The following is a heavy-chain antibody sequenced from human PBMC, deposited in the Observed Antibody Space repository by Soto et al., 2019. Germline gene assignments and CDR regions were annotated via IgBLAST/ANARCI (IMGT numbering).Heavy chain of an antibody. J-gene: IGHJ5*02. V-gene: IGHV2-5*02. CDR1: GFSLSTSGAA. Sequence: SGPKRVNHTQTLTLTCTFSGFSLSTSGAAVGWVRQPPGRAPEWLALIYWDGDKRYNASLGNRLTITKDTSMNQVVLTLTNVDPADTATYYCAHRATMTIFGLIIDNGIWFDPWGQGTQVTVSS. D-gene: IGHD3-3*01. CDR3: AHRATMTIFGLIIDNGIWFDP. CDR2: IYWDGDK.